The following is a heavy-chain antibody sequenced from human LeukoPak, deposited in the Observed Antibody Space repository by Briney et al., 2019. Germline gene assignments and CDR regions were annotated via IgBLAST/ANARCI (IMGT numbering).Heavy chain of an antibody. CDR1: GFTFSTYG. V-gene: IGHV3-30*02. Sequence: GGSLRLSCAASGFTFSTYGMHWVRQAPGKGLEWVAFVRYDGSKKYYTNSVKGRFTISRDNSKNTLYLQITGLRAEDTAMYYCAKEGSNGFSDYWGRGTLVTVSS. J-gene: IGHJ4*02. D-gene: IGHD6-19*01. CDR3: AKEGSNGFSDY. CDR2: VRYDGSKK.